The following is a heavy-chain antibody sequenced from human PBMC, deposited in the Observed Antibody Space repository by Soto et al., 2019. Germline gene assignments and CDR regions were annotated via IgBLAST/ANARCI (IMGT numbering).Heavy chain of an antibody. D-gene: IGHD5-18*01. V-gene: IGHV4-39*01. CDR2: IYYSGST. Sequence: QLQLQESGPGLVKPSETLSLTCTVSGGSISSSSYYWGWIRQPPGKGLEWIGSIYYSGSTYYNPSLKSRVTISVDTSKNQFSLKLSSVTAADTAVYYCATQEHSYGQNYFDYWGQGTLVTVSS. CDR3: ATQEHSYGQNYFDY. CDR1: GGSISSSSYY. J-gene: IGHJ4*02.